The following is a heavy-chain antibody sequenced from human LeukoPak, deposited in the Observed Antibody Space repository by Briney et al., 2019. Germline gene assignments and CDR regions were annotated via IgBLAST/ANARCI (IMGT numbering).Heavy chain of an antibody. CDR3: ASSYDFWSGYYTRDVYYYYGMDV. V-gene: IGHV3-23*01. Sequence: PGGSLRLSCAASGFTFSSYAMSWVRQAPGKGLEWVSAISGSGGSTYYADSVKGRFTISRDNSKNTLYLQMNSLRAEDTAVYYCASSYDFWSGYYTRDVYYYYGMDVWGQGTTVTVSS. D-gene: IGHD3-3*01. J-gene: IGHJ6*02. CDR2: ISGSGGST. CDR1: GFTFSSYA.